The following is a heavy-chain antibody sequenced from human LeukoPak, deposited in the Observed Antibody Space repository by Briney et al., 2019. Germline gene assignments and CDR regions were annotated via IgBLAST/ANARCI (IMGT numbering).Heavy chain of an antibody. D-gene: IGHD3-9*01. CDR2: MNPNSGNT. Sequence: ASVKVSCKASGYTFTSYDINWVRQATGQGLEWMGWMNPNSGNTGYAQKLQGRVTMTTDTSTSTAYMELRSLRSDDTAVYYCARDYDILTGYYTGNWFDPWGQGTLVTVSS. J-gene: IGHJ5*02. CDR1: GYTFTSYD. V-gene: IGHV1-8*01. CDR3: ARDYDILTGYYTGNWFDP.